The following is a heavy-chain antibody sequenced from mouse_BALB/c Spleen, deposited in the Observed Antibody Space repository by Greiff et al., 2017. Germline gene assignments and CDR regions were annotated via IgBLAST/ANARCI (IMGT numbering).Heavy chain of an antibody. J-gene: IGHJ1*01. D-gene: IGHD1-3*01. CDR3: ARDNHWYFDV. Sequence: VQLQQSGPELVKPGASVKISCKASGYTFTDYNMHWVKQSHGKSLEWIGYIYPYNGGTGYNQKFKSKATLTVDNSSSTAYMELRSLTSEDSAVYYCARDNHWYFDVWGAGTTVTVSS. CDR2: IYPYNGGT. CDR1: GYTFTDYN. V-gene: IGHV1S29*02.